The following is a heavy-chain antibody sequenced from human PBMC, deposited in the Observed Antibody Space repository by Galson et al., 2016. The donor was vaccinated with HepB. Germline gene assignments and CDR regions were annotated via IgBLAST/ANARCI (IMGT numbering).Heavy chain of an antibody. D-gene: IGHD6-19*01. V-gene: IGHV4-59*01. CDR2: IYYSGRT. CDR1: GASISGYY. J-gene: IGHJ6*02. Sequence: SETLSLTCTVSGASISGYYLSWIRQPPGKGLEWIGEIYYSGRTNYNPSLKSRVTISVDTSKNQFSLKLSSVTAADTAVSYCARDDSGGWYGFHYGMDVWGQGTTVTVSS. CDR3: ARDDSGGWYGFHYGMDV.